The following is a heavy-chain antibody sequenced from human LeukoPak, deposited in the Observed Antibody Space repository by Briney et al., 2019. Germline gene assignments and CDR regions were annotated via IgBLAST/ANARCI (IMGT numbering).Heavy chain of an antibody. V-gene: IGHV3-30*18. CDR3: ANWGRFDP. Sequence: SGGSLRLSCAASGFTFSNYGMHWVRQAPGKGLEWVAVISSDGNKKYYGDSVKGRFTISRDNSKNMVYLQMNSLRAEDTAVYYCANWGRFDPWGQGTLVTVSS. CDR2: ISSDGNKK. J-gene: IGHJ5*02. D-gene: IGHD3-16*01. CDR1: GFTFSNYG.